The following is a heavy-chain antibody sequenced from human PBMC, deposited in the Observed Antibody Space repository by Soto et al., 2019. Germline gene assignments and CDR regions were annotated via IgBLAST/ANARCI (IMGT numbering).Heavy chain of an antibody. V-gene: IGHV4-34*01. CDR2: INHSGST. D-gene: IGHD1-26*01. Sequence: SETLSLTCAVYGGSFSGYYWSWIRQPPGKGLEWIGEINHSGSTNHNPSLKSRVTISVDTSKNQFSLKLSSVTAADTAAYYCARDTIVGATGYYFDYWGQGTLVTVSS. CDR3: ARDTIVGATGYYFDY. CDR1: GGSFSGYY. J-gene: IGHJ4*02.